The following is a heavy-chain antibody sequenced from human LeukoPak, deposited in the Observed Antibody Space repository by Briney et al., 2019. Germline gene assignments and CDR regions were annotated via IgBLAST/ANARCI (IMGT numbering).Heavy chain of an antibody. CDR2: INHSGST. CDR1: GGSFSGYY. D-gene: IGHD3-16*02. Sequence: SETLSLTCAVYGGSFSGYYWRWIRQPPGKGLEWIGEINHSGSTNYNPSLKSRVTISVDTSKNQFSLKLSSVTAADTAVYYCAREGITFGGVIVNPIDYWGQGTLVTVSS. V-gene: IGHV4-34*01. CDR3: AREGITFGGVIVNPIDY. J-gene: IGHJ4*02.